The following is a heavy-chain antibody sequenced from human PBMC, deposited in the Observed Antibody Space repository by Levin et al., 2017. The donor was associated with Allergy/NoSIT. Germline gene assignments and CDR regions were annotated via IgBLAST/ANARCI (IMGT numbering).Heavy chain of an antibody. J-gene: IGHJ4*02. CDR2: ISYDGSNK. CDR3: AKPIVVVPAAWVYFDY. CDR1: GFTFSSYG. Sequence: GESLKISCAASGFTFSSYGMHWVRQAPGKGLEWVAVISYDGSNKYYADSVKGRFTISRDNSKNTLYLQMNSLRAEDTAVYYCAKPIVVVPAAWVYFDYWGQGTLVTVSS. V-gene: IGHV3-30*18. D-gene: IGHD2-2*01.